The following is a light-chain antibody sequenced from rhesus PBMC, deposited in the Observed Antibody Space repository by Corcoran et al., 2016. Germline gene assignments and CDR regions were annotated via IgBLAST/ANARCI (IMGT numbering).Light chain of an antibody. CDR2: CAS. V-gene: IGKV3-35*01. CDR1: QSVSRN. J-gene: IGKJ2*01. CDR3: QQYNNWNS. Sequence: EIVMTQSPATLSLSPGERATLSCRASQSVSRNLAWSQQQPGQDPRLHISCASNRAPGIPHRFSGSGSVTDFTLTISSLEPEDGGVYYCQQYNNWNSFGQGTKVEIK.